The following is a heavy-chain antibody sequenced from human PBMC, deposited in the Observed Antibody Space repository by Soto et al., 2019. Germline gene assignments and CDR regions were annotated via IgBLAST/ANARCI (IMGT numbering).Heavy chain of an antibody. CDR3: ARAGWFDARAFDI. CDR1: GGSISSSSYY. CDR2: IYYSGST. J-gene: IGHJ3*02. Sequence: QLQLQESGPGLVKPSETLSLTCTVSGGSISSSSYYWGWIRQPPGKGLEWIGSIYYSGSTYYNPSRKSRVTVSVDTSKNQFSLKLSSVTAADTAVYYCARAGWFDARAFDIWGQGTMVTVSS. V-gene: IGHV4-39*01. D-gene: IGHD3-10*01.